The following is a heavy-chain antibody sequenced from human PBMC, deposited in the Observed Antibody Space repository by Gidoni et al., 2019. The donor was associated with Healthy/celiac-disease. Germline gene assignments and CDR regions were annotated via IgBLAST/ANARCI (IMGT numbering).Heavy chain of an antibody. CDR2: IWYDGSNK. CDR3: ARGSGAFDY. V-gene: IGHV3-33*01. CDR1: GFTFSSYG. J-gene: IGHJ4*02. Sequence: QVQLVESGGGVVQPGRSLRLSCAASGFTFSSYGMHWVRQAPGKGLEWVAFIWYDGSNKYYADSVKGRFTISRDNSKNTLYLQMNSLRAEDTAVYYCARGSGAFDYWGQGTLVTVSS. D-gene: IGHD3-10*01.